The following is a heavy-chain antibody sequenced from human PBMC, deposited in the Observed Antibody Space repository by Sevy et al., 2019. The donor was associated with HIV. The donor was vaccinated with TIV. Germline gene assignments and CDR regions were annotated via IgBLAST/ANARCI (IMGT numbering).Heavy chain of an antibody. V-gene: IGHV3-33*01. CDR1: GFTFRNYG. D-gene: IGHD6-13*01. CDR2: IWHDGKNK. Sequence: GGSLRLSCVASGFTFRNYGMHWVRQAPGKGLEWVAVIWHDGKNKNYAESVKGRFTIFRDNSKNTLCLEMNSLRVEDTAVFYCARDQGKDPPMDVWGQGTTVTVSS. J-gene: IGHJ6*02. CDR3: ARDQGKDPPMDV.